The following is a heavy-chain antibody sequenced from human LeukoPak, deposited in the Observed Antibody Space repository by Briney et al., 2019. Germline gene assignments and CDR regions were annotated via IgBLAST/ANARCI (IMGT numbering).Heavy chain of an antibody. Sequence: GGSLRLSCAASGXTFSSYAMSWVRQAPGKGLEWVSIISGSGSSTFFADSVTGRFTISRDNSKNTLFLQMNSLRAEDTAVYYCAKTRVPYYYYGMDVWGQGTTVTVSS. J-gene: IGHJ6*02. CDR3: AKTRVPYYYYGMDV. CDR2: ISGSGSST. CDR1: GXTFSSYA. V-gene: IGHV3-23*01. D-gene: IGHD4-11*01.